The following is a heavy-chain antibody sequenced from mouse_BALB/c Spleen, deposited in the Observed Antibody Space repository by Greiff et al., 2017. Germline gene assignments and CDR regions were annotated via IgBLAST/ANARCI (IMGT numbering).Heavy chain of an antibody. Sequence: VQLQQSGAELVRPGALVKLSCKASGFNIKDYYMHWVKQRPEQGLEWIGWIDPENGNTIYDPKFQGKASITADTSSNTAYLQLSSLTSEDTAVYYCARGDGNYEFAYWGQGTLVTVSA. CDR2: IDPENGNT. D-gene: IGHD2-1*01. V-gene: IGHV14-1*02. CDR3: ARGDGNYEFAY. CDR1: GFNIKDYY. J-gene: IGHJ3*01.